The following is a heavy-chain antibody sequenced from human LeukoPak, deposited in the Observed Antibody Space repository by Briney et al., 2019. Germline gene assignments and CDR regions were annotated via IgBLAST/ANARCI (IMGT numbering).Heavy chain of an antibody. J-gene: IGHJ4*02. CDR1: EFTFSSYG. D-gene: IGHD6-13*01. Sequence: GGSLRLSCAASEFTFSSYGMHWVRQAPGKGLEWVAVISYDGSNKYYADSVKGRFTISRDNSKNTLYLQMNSLRAEDTAVYYCAKSSILYSSSCRRFDYWGQGTLVTVSS. V-gene: IGHV3-30*18. CDR2: ISYDGSNK. CDR3: AKSSILYSSSCRRFDY.